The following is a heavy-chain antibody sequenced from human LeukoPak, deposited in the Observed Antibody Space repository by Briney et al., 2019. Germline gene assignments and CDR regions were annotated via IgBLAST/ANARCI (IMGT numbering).Heavy chain of an antibody. Sequence: SETLSLTCTVSGGSINSYYWSWIRQPPGKGLEWIGSIYYSGSTYYNPSLKSRVTISVDTSKNQFSLKLSSVTAADTAVYYCARSGYGDYSTYFDYWGQGTLVTVSS. CDR1: GGSINSYY. V-gene: IGHV4-39*07. CDR3: ARSGYGDYSTYFDY. J-gene: IGHJ4*02. CDR2: IYYSGST. D-gene: IGHD4-17*01.